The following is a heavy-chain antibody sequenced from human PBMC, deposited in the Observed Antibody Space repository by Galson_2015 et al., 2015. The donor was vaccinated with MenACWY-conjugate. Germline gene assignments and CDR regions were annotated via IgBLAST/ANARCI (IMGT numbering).Heavy chain of an antibody. J-gene: IGHJ4*02. CDR2: INPGGSST. CDR1: GFIFNTYW. D-gene: IGHD1-26*01. V-gene: IGHV3-74*01. CDR3: AKTRGASFYFDS. Sequence: SLRLSCAASGFIFNTYWMHWVRQAPGKELVWVSRINPGGSSTTYADSVKDRFTISRDNAKNTLYLQMNSLRPEDTAVFYCAKTRGASFYFDSWGQGTLVTVSS.